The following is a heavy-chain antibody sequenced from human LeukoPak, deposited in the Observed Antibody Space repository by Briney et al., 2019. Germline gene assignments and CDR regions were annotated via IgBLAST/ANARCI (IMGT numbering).Heavy chain of an antibody. CDR2: ISGSGGST. J-gene: IGHJ6*03. V-gene: IGHV3-23*01. D-gene: IGHD3-9*01. Sequence: GSLRLSCAASGFTFSSYAMSWVRQAPGKGLEWVSAISGSGGSTYYADSVKGRFTISRDNSKNTLYLQMNSLRAEDTAVYYCAKHFDWLLSGSQDYYMDVWGKGTTVTVSS. CDR1: GFTFSSYA. CDR3: AKHFDWLLSGSQDYYMDV.